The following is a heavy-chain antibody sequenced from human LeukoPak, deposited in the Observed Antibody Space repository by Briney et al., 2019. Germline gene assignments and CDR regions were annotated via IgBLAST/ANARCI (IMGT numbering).Heavy chain of an antibody. CDR2: ISGSGGST. Sequence: GGSLRLSCAASGFTFSNSAMNWVRQAPGKGLEWVAAISGSGGSTYYADSVKGRFTVSRDNSKNTLYLQMNSLRAEDTAMYYCAKEVGDYYSYMNVWGKDTTVTVSS. CDR3: AKEVGDYYSYMNV. CDR1: GFTFSNSA. D-gene: IGHD1-26*01. V-gene: IGHV3-23*01. J-gene: IGHJ6*03.